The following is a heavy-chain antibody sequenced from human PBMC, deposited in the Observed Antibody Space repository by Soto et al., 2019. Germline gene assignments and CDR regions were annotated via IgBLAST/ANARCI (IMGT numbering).Heavy chain of an antibody. Sequence: QVQLVESGGGLVKPGGSLRLSCAASGFTFSDYYMSWIRQAPGKGLAWVSYISSSSSYTNYADSVKGRFTISRDNAKNSLYLQMNSLRAEDTAVYYCASDVSCWYIDYWGQGTLVTVSS. V-gene: IGHV3-11*06. D-gene: IGHD6-19*01. CDR1: GFTFSDYY. CDR2: ISSSSSYT. J-gene: IGHJ4*02. CDR3: ASDVSCWYIDY.